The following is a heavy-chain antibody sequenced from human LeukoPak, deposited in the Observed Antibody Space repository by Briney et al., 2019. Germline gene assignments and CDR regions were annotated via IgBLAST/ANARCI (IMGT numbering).Heavy chain of an antibody. D-gene: IGHD2-21*02. CDR2: MNPNSGNT. Sequence: GASVKVSCKASGYTFTSYDIQWVRQATGQGLEWMGWMNPNSGNTGYAQSFQGRVTMTRDTSISTAYMELSSLRSEDTAVYYCARKGKVTAGTHYFDYWGQGTLVTVSS. V-gene: IGHV1-8*01. CDR3: ARKGKVTAGTHYFDY. CDR1: GYTFTSYD. J-gene: IGHJ4*02.